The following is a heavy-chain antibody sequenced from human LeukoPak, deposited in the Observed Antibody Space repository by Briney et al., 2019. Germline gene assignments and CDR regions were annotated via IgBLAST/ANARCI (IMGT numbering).Heavy chain of an antibody. Sequence: ASVKVSCKASGYTFTSHGISWVRQAPGQGLEWMGWISAYNGNTNYAQKLQGRVTMTTDTSTSTAYMELRSLRSDDTAVYYCAGHSRDYDYVWGSYWAFDIWGQETVVTVSS. V-gene: IGHV1-18*01. CDR2: ISAYNGNT. CDR3: AGHSRDYDYVWGSYWAFDI. D-gene: IGHD3-16*01. J-gene: IGHJ3*02. CDR1: GYTFTSHG.